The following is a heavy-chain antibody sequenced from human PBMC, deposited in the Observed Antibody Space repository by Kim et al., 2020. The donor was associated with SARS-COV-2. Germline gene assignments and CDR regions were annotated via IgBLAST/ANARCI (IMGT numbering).Heavy chain of an antibody. CDR3: ARVPPRLVWFDP. Sequence: ASVKVSCKASGYTFTGYYMHWVRQAPGQGLEWMGWINPNSGGTNYAQKFQGRVTMTRDTSNSTAYMELSRLRSDDTAVYYCARVPPRLVWFDPWGQVTLVTVSS. D-gene: IGHD4-17*01. V-gene: IGHV1-2*02. J-gene: IGHJ5*02. CDR2: INPNSGGT. CDR1: GYTFTGYY.